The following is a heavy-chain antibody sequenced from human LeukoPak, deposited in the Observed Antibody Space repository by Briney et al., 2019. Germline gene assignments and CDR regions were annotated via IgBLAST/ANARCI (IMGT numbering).Heavy chain of an antibody. J-gene: IGHJ4*02. CDR3: AKVHGYSDY. CDR1: GFRFEDHA. D-gene: IGHD2-21*01. V-gene: IGHV3-9*01. CDR2: ISRNSDSI. Sequence: LPGGSLRLSCAASGFRFEDHAMHWVRQTPGKGLEWVSGISRNSDSIGYADSVKGRFTISRDNARNSLDLQMNSLRPEDTALYYCAKVHGYSDYWGQGTLVTVSS.